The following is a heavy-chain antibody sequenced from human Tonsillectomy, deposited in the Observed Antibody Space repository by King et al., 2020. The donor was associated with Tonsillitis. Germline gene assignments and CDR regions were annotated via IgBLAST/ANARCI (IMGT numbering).Heavy chain of an antibody. CDR2: ITSSSNYI. V-gene: IGHV3-21*01. Sequence: QLVQSGGGLVKPGGSLRLSCAASGFTFSSYSLHWVRQAPGKGLEWVSSITSSSNYIYYADSMEGRCTISRDNAKNSLYLQMNSLRAEDTAMYYCARVWFVRGFGVYDIWRQGTMVTVSS. J-gene: IGHJ3*02. D-gene: IGHD3-10*02. CDR1: GFTFSSYS. CDR3: ARVWFVRGFGVYDI.